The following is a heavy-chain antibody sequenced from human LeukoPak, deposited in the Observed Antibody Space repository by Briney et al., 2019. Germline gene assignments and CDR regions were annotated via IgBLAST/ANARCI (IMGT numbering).Heavy chain of an antibody. J-gene: IGHJ4*02. CDR1: GFSFGAYW. CDR3: ARDPNYYDSSGYY. Sequence: GGSLRLSCAASGFSFGAYWMTWVRQAPGKGLEWVANIKQDGSEKYYVDSVKGRFTISRDNAKNSLYLQMNSLRAEDTAVYYCARDPNYYDSSGYYWGQGTLVTVSS. CDR2: IKQDGSEK. V-gene: IGHV3-7*01. D-gene: IGHD3-22*01.